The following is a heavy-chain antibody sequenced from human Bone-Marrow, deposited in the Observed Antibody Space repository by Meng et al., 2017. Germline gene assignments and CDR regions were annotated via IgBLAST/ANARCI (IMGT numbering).Heavy chain of an antibody. D-gene: IGHD3-16*02. J-gene: IGHJ4*02. V-gene: IGHV4-34*01. CDR1: GGSFSGYY. Sequence: VQLRQWGAGLLKPLGPLSLTCSVYGGSFSGYYWSWIRQPPGKGLEWIGEINHSGSTNYNPSLKSRVTISVDTSKNQFSLKLSSVTAADTAVYYCARGPYDYVWGSYRPLGIGTFDYWGQGTLVTVSS. CDR3: ARGPYDYVWGSYRPLGIGTFDY. CDR2: INHSGST.